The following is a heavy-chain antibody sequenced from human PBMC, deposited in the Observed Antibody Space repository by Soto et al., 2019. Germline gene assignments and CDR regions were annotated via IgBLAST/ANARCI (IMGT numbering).Heavy chain of an antibody. CDR1: GFTFSTYT. J-gene: IGHJ4*02. Sequence: EVQLVESGGGLVKPGGSLRLSCAASGFTFSTYTMNWVRQAPGKGLEWVSSISSSSSYIYYADSVKGRFTISRDNAKNSLYLQMNSLRAEDTAVFYCAGGGGSSSWRFFFDYWGQGTVVTVSS. D-gene: IGHD6-13*01. CDR2: ISSSSSYI. V-gene: IGHV3-21*01. CDR3: AGGGGSSSWRFFFDY.